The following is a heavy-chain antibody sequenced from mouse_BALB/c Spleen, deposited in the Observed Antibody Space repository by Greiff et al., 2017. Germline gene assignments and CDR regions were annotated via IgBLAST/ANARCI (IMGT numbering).Heavy chain of an antibody. D-gene: IGHD1-1*01. CDR3: ARASYYGSFAY. J-gene: IGHJ3*01. Sequence: DVKLVESGGGLVQPGGSLRLSCATSGFTFSDFYMDWVRQPPGKRLEWIAASRNKANDYTTEYSATVKGRFIVSRDTSQSILYLQMNALRAEDTAIYYCARASYYGSFAYWGQGTLVTVSA. CDR1: GFTFSDFY. V-gene: IGHV7-1*02. CDR2: SRNKANDYTT.